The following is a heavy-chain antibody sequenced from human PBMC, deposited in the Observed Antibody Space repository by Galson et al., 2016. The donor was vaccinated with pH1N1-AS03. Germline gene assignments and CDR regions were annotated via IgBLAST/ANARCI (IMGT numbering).Heavy chain of an antibody. J-gene: IGHJ4*02. V-gene: IGHV3-69-1*02. CDR3: AGGRRGYSTVWSNYFDY. Sequence: LRLSCAASGFTFSNYDMNWVRLAPGKGLEWVSYISSSGTVYYTDSVKGRFTISRDKAKNSLYLQMNSLRAEDTAVYYCAGGRRGYSTVWSNYFDYWGQATLVTVSS. CDR2: ISSSGTV. CDR1: GFTFSNYD. D-gene: IGHD5-18*01.